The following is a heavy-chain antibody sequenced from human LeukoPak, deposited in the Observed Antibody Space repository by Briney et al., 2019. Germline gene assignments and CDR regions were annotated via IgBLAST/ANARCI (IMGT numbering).Heavy chain of an antibody. Sequence: SETLSLTCAVYGGSFSDYYWTWIRQPPGKGLEWIGEINHSGATNYNPSLESRVTISLDTSKSQFSLRLNSVTAADTAVYYCARDTSMVFDYWGQGVVVTVSS. J-gene: IGHJ4*02. CDR2: INHSGAT. V-gene: IGHV4-34*01. D-gene: IGHD5-18*01. CDR3: ARDTSMVFDY. CDR1: GGSFSDYY.